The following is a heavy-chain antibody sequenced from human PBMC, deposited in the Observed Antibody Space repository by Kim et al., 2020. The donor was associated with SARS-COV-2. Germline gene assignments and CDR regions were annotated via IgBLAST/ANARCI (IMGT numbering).Heavy chain of an antibody. J-gene: IGHJ4*02. CDR3: ARESSVAGSYCFDY. Sequence: ADSVKGRFTTSRDNAKNTLFLQMNSLRAEDTAVYYCARESSVAGSYCFDYWGQGTLVTVSS. V-gene: IGHV3-74*01. D-gene: IGHD6-19*01.